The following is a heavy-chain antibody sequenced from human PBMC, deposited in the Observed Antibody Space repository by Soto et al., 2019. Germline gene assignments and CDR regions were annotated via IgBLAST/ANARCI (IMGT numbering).Heavy chain of an antibody. D-gene: IGHD3-22*01. V-gene: IGHV4-34*01. Sequence: SETLSLTCAVYGGSFSGYYWSWIRQPPGKGLEWIGEINHSGSPHHNPSLKSRVIISEDRSKNQIYLKLNSVTAADTAVYYCAREYYYDSSGIGFDPWGPGTLVTVS. J-gene: IGHJ5*02. CDR2: INHSGSP. CDR3: AREYYYDSSGIGFDP. CDR1: GGSFSGYY.